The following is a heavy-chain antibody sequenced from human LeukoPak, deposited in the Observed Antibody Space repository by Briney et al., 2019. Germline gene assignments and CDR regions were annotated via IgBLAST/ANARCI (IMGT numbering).Heavy chain of an antibody. CDR1: GGSFSGYY. Sequence: SETLSLTCAVYGGSFSGYYWSWIRQPPGKGLEWIGEINHSGSTNYNPSLKSRVTTSVDTSKNQFSLKLSSVTAADTAVYYCARVRRYYDSSGFDYWGRGTLVTVSS. V-gene: IGHV4-34*01. CDR2: INHSGST. D-gene: IGHD3-22*01. J-gene: IGHJ4*02. CDR3: ARVRRYYDSSGFDY.